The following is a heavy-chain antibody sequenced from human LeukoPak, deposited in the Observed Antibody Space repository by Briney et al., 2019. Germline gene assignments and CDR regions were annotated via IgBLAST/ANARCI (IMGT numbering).Heavy chain of an antibody. Sequence: GGSLRLSCAASGITFRSYEMNWVRQAPGKGLEWVSYISTSGSVIHADSVRGRFTISRDNAKNSLYLQMNSLRAEDTAVYYCARVASPGVACGMDVWGQGTTVTVSS. V-gene: IGHV3-48*03. CDR1: GITFRSYE. CDR2: ISTSGSVI. D-gene: IGHD2-15*01. J-gene: IGHJ6*02. CDR3: ARVASPGVACGMDV.